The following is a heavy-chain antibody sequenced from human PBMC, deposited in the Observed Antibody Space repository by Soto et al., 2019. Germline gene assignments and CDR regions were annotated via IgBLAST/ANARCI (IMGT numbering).Heavy chain of an antibody. CDR2: INSDETST. V-gene: IGHV3-74*01. CDR1: GFTFSSYS. J-gene: IGHJ4*02. CDR3: ARTYSYGFVS. D-gene: IGHD5-18*01. Sequence: GGSLRLSCAASGFTFSSYSMHWVRQAPGKGLVWVSRINSDETSTNYADSMKGRFTISRDNAKNTLYLQMNSLRVEDTAVYYCARTYSYGFVSWGQGTLVTVSS.